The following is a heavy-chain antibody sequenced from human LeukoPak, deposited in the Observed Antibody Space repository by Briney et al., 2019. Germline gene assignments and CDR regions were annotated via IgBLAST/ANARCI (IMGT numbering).Heavy chain of an antibody. CDR3: ASLIAAGYFHH. D-gene: IGHD6-13*01. CDR2: IYHSGGT. V-gene: IGHV4-39*01. J-gene: IGHJ4*02. Sequence: PSETLSLTCTVSGGSISSSSYSWGWIRQPPGKGLEWIGVIYHSGGTYYNPSLKSRLTMSVDTSKNQFSLKLSSVTATDTAVYYCASLIAAGYFHHWGQGTLVTVSS. CDR1: GGSISSSSYS.